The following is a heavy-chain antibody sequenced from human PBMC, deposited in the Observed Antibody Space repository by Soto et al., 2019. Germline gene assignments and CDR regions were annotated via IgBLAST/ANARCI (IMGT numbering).Heavy chain of an antibody. J-gene: IGHJ1*01. Sequence: QVQLVQSGAEVKKPGASVKVSCKASGYTFTGYYMHWVRQAPGQGLEWMGWINANSGGTNYAQKLQGWVTMNRDTSISTAYMELSRLRSDDTAVYFCARDQAGYCSGGSCSRAEYFQHWGQGTLVTVSS. CDR3: ARDQAGYCSGGSCSRAEYFQH. D-gene: IGHD2-15*01. V-gene: IGHV1-2*04. CDR1: GYTFTGYY. CDR2: INANSGGT.